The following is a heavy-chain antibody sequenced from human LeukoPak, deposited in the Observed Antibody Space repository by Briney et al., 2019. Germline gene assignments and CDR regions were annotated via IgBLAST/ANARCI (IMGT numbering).Heavy chain of an antibody. CDR2: IYHSGST. CDR3: ARPPKGGEPDAFDI. J-gene: IGHJ3*02. D-gene: IGHD3-16*01. V-gene: IGHV4-30-2*01. Sequence: PSETLSLTCTVSGGSISCGGYYWSWIRQPPGKGLEWIGYIYHSGSTYYNPSLKSRVTISVDRSKNQFSLKLSSVTAADTAVYYCARPPKGGEPDAFDIWGQGTMVTVSS. CDR1: GGSISCGGYY.